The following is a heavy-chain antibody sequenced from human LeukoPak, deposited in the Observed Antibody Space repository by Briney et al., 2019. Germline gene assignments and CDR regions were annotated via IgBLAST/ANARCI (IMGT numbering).Heavy chain of an antibody. J-gene: IGHJ4*02. Sequence: SETLSLTCTVSGGFLSNYYWTWLRQPPGKGLEWIGYIYYSGSTNYNPSLKSRLTISVDTAKNQFSLKLKSVTATDTAVYYCARMSNSSPIIDYWGQGTLVTVSS. D-gene: IGHD6-13*01. V-gene: IGHV4-59*01. CDR2: IYYSGST. CDR3: ARMSNSSPIIDY. CDR1: GGFLSNYY.